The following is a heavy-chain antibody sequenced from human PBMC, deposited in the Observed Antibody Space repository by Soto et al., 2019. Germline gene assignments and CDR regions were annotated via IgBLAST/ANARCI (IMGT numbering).Heavy chain of an antibody. CDR3: ARGIGYSYGFYYYGMDV. CDR1: GGTFSSYA. J-gene: IGHJ6*02. D-gene: IGHD5-18*01. V-gene: IGHV1-69*13. Sequence: SVKVSCKASGGTFSSYAISWVRQAPGQGLEWMGGIIPIFGTANYAQKFQGRVTITAGESTSTAYMELSSLRSEDTAVYYCARGIGYSYGFYYYGMDVWGQGTTVTVSS. CDR2: IIPIFGTA.